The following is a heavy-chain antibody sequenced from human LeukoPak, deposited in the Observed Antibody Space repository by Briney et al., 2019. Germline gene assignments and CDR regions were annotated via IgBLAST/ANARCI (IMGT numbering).Heavy chain of an antibody. D-gene: IGHD6-19*01. CDR1: GFTFSSYA. CDR2: ISYDGSNK. Sequence: GGSLRLSCAASGFTFSSYAMHWVRQAPGKGLEWVAVISYDGSNKYYADSVKGRFTISRDNSKNTLYLQMNSLRAEDTAVYYCASPNPAIAVAGRSYYYGMDVWGQGTTVTVSS. V-gene: IGHV3-30-3*01. J-gene: IGHJ6*02. CDR3: ASPNPAIAVAGRSYYYGMDV.